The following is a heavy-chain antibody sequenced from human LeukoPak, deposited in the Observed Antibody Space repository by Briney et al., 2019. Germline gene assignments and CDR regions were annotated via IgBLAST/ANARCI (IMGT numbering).Heavy chain of an antibody. CDR1: GFAFDDYA. CDR3: AKGRDKYQLLSKNWFDP. Sequence: GRSLRLSCAASGFAFDDYAMHWVRQAPGKGLEWVSGISWNSGSIGYADSVKGRFTISRDNAKNSLYLQMNSLRAEDTALYYCAKGRDKYQLLSKNWFDPWGQGTLVTVSS. J-gene: IGHJ5*02. D-gene: IGHD2-2*01. CDR2: ISWNSGSI. V-gene: IGHV3-9*01.